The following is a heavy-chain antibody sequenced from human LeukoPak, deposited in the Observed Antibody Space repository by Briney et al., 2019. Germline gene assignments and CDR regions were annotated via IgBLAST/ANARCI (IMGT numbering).Heavy chain of an antibody. D-gene: IGHD3-10*01. CDR3: ARPLLGSYYKGVEY. V-gene: IGHV4-38-2*02. CDR1: GSSISSNYY. J-gene: IGHJ4*02. CDR2: LYHSGST. Sequence: SETLSLTCTVSGSSISSNYYWDWIRQPPGKGLEWIGSLYHSGSTNYNPSLKSRVTISVDTSKNQFSLKLSSVTAADTAVYYCARPLLGSYYKGVEYWGQGTLVTVSS.